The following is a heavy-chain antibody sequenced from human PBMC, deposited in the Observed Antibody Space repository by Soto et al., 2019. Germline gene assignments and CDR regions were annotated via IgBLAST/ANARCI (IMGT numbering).Heavy chain of an antibody. D-gene: IGHD2-2*01. CDR3: ARDRVPQLGYYGMDV. J-gene: IGHJ6*02. CDR1: GFTFSSYW. CDR2: INNDGSST. Sequence: GGSLRLSCAASGFTFSSYWMHWVRQAPGKGLVWVSRINNDGSSTSYADSVKGRFTISRDNAKNTLYLQMNSLRAEDTAVYFCARDRVPQLGYYGMDVWGQGTTVTVSS. V-gene: IGHV3-74*01.